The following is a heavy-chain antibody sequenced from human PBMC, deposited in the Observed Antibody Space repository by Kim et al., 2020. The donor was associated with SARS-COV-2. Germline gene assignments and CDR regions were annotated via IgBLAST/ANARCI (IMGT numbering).Heavy chain of an antibody. V-gene: IGHV3-21*01. D-gene: IGHD4-17*01. Sequence: GGSLRLSCAASGFTFSSSSMNWVRQAPGKGLEWVSPIRSRSSYIYYADSAQGRFTITSDNANNSLYLQLHSMRVEDTAAADCASASLVTTVTTVDYWGQG. CDR1: GFTFSSSS. CDR3: ASASLVTTVTTVDY. J-gene: IGHJ4*02. CDR2: IRSRSSYI.